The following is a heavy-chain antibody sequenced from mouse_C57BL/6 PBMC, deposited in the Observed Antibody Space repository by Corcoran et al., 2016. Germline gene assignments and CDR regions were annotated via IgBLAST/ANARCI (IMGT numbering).Heavy chain of an antibody. CDR2: ISYDGSN. J-gene: IGHJ2*01. CDR1: GYSITSGYY. Sequence: DVQLQESGPGLVKPSQSLSLTCSVTGYSITSGYYWNWIRQFPGNKLEWMGYISYDGSNNYNPSLKNRISITRDTSKNQFFLKLNSVTTEDTATYYCAREDSNYFDYWGQGTTLTVSS. V-gene: IGHV3-6*01. CDR3: AREDSNYFDY. D-gene: IGHD2-5*01.